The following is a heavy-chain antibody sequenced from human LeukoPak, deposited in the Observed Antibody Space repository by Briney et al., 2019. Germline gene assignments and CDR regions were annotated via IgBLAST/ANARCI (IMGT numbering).Heavy chain of an antibody. Sequence: ASVKVSCKASGYTFTSYDINWVRQATGQGLEWMGRMNPNSGNTGYAQKFQGRVTMTRNTSISTAYMDLSSLRSEDTAVYYCARKGRNSSGWSPFDYWGQGSLVTVSS. CDR2: MNPNSGNT. CDR3: ARKGRNSSGWSPFDY. CDR1: GYTFTSYD. J-gene: IGHJ4*02. V-gene: IGHV1-8*01. D-gene: IGHD6-19*01.